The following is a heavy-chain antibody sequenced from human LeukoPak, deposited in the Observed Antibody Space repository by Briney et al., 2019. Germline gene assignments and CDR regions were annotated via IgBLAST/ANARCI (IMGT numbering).Heavy chain of an antibody. Sequence: PSETLSLTCAVLGGSFSGHYWSWIRQPPGKGLEWIGEINHRGSTTYNPSLKSRVTISVDTSKSQFSLKLTSLTAADTAVYYCARDRYSNSFYYYYAMDVWGQGITVTVSS. CDR3: ARDRYSNSFYYYYAMDV. J-gene: IGHJ6*02. CDR1: GGSFSGHY. D-gene: IGHD4-11*01. V-gene: IGHV4-34*01. CDR2: INHRGST.